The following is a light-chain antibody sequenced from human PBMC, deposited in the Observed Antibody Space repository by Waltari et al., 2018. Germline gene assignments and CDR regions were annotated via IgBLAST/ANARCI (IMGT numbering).Light chain of an antibody. J-gene: IGLJ1*01. CDR1: SSNVGGSDF. Sequence: QSALTQPASVSGSPGQSITISCTGSSSNVGGSDFVAWYKQHPGRVPKLIIYDVSHRPSGVSTRFSGSKSGNTASLTISGLQSEDEADYYCNSYTSSNTRVFGTGTRVTV. V-gene: IGLV2-14*03. CDR3: NSYTSSNTRV. CDR2: DVS.